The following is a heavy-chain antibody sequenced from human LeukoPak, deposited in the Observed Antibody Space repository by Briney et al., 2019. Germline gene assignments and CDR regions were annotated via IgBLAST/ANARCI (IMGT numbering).Heavy chain of an antibody. CDR3: ARGLAAAGTSYFDY. V-gene: IGHV4-59*01. Sequence: SETLSLACTVSGGSINSYYWSWIRQPPGKGLEWIGYIYYSGSTHYSPSLKGRVTISVDPSKNQFSLKLSSVTAADTAVYYCARGLAAAGTSYFDYWGQGTLVTVSS. J-gene: IGHJ4*02. CDR1: GGSINSYY. D-gene: IGHD6-13*01. CDR2: IYYSGST.